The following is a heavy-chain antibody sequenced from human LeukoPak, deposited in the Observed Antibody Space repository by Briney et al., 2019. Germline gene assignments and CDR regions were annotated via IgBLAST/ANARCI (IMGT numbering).Heavy chain of an antibody. J-gene: IGHJ5*02. CDR1: GGSISSRNYY. CDR2: FYTTGST. D-gene: IGHD3-9*01. V-gene: IGHV4-61*02. CDR3: ARAGGYFDWLLSRHWFDP. Sequence: SETLSLTCNVSGGSISSRNYYWSWIRQPAGKGLEWIGRFYTTGSTNYNPSLKSRVTMSVDMSKNQFSLKLNSVTAADTAVYYCARAGGYFDWLLSRHWFDPWGQGTLVTVSS.